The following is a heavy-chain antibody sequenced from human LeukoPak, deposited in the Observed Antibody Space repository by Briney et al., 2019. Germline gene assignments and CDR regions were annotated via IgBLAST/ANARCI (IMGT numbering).Heavy chain of an antibody. CDR3: ARDGGGGWYVLVDY. J-gene: IGHJ4*02. CDR2: INPNSGGT. D-gene: IGHD6-19*01. Sequence: ASVKVSCKASGYTFTGYYMHWVRQAPGRGLEWMGWINPNSGGTNYAQKFQGRVTMTRDTSISTAYMELSRLRSDDTAVYYCARDGGGGWYVLVDYWGQGTLVTVSS. V-gene: IGHV1-2*02. CDR1: GYTFTGYY.